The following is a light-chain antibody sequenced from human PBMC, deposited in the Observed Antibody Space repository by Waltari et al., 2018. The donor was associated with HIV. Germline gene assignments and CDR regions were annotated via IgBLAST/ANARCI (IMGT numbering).Light chain of an antibody. Sequence: QSALTQPRSVSGSPGQSVTISCTGTSSDVGDYNSVSWYQQPPGKAPKLMIYDVTKRPAGVPDRLSGSKSGNTSSLTISGLQAEDEADYYCCSYAGTYVWVFGGGTKLTVL. CDR1: SSDVGDYNS. CDR2: DVT. J-gene: IGLJ3*02. CDR3: CSYAGTYVWV. V-gene: IGLV2-11*01.